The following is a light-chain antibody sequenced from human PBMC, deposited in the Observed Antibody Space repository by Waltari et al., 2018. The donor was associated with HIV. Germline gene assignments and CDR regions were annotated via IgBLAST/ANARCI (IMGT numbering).Light chain of an antibody. Sequence: DIVMTQSPLSLHVTPGEPASISCRSSQSLLYVDGYNYLDWYLQRPGQSPQLLIYLGSNRASGVPDRFSGSGSGTDFTLKISRVEAEDVGVYYCMQSLQTPKTFGQGTKVEIK. V-gene: IGKV2-28*01. CDR3: MQSLQTPKT. J-gene: IGKJ1*01. CDR1: QSLLYVDGYNY. CDR2: LGS.